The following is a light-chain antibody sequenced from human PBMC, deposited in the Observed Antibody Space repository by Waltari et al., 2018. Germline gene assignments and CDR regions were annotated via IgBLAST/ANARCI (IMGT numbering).Light chain of an antibody. J-gene: IGKJ2*01. V-gene: IGKV2-30*02. CDR1: QSLVHSDGNTH. CDR2: RVS. Sequence: DVVMTQSPLSLPVTPGQAVSISCKSSQSLVHSDGNTHLNWFQQRPGQSPRRLIYRVSNRDSGVPDRFSGSVSGTDFTLKISRVEAEDVGFYYCMQGTHWPYTFGQGTKLDIK. CDR3: MQGTHWPYT.